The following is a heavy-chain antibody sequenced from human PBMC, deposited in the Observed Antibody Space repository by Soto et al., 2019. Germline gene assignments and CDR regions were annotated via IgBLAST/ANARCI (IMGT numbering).Heavy chain of an antibody. CDR3: ARDLRGYSGYDEYYFDY. CDR1: GYTFTSYY. Sequence: ASVKVSCKASGYTFTSYYMHWVRQAPGQGLEWMGIINPSGGSTSYAQKFQGRVTMTRDTSTSTVYMELSSLRSEDTAVYYCARDLRGYSGYDEYYFDYWGQGTLVTVSS. V-gene: IGHV1-46*03. CDR2: INPSGGST. J-gene: IGHJ4*02. D-gene: IGHD5-12*01.